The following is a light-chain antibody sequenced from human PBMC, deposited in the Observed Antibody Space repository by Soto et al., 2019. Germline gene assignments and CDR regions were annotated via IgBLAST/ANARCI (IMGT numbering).Light chain of an antibody. CDR2: ASS. V-gene: IGKV1-9*01. Sequence: DIQLTQSPSFLSASVGDRVTITCRASQGISSYLAWYQQKPGKAPKLLIYASSTLQSGVPSRFSGSGSGTEFTLTISSLQPEDFATYYCQQLNSYPLNFGGGTKVESK. J-gene: IGKJ4*01. CDR1: QGISSY. CDR3: QQLNSYPLN.